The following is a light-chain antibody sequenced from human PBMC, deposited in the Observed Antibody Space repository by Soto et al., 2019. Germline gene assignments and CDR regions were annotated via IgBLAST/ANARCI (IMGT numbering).Light chain of an antibody. CDR3: QLYATTPPIT. Sequence: IVLTQSPGTLSLSPGERATLSCRASQSVSSSFLAWYQQKPGQAPRLLIYGASNRATGIPDRFSGSGSGTDFTLTVSRLEPVDFAVYYCQLYATTPPITFGGGTKVDIK. J-gene: IGKJ4*01. CDR2: GAS. V-gene: IGKV3-20*01. CDR1: QSVSSSF.